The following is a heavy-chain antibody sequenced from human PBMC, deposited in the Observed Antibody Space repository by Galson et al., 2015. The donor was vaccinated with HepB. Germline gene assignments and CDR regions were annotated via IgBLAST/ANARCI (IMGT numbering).Heavy chain of an antibody. CDR1: GYTFTGYY. CDR2: INPNSGGT. CDR3: AIFPRGSSGWSVVGDY. J-gene: IGHJ4*02. Sequence: SVKVSCKASGYTFTGYYMHWVRQAPGQGLEWMGWINPNSGGTNYAQKFRGRVTMTRDTSISTAYMELNSLRSDDTAVYYCAIFPRGSSGWSVVGDYWGQGTLVTVSS. D-gene: IGHD6-19*01. V-gene: IGHV1-2*02.